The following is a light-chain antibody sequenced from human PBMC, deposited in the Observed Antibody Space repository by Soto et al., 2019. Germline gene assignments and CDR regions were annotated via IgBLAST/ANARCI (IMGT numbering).Light chain of an antibody. CDR2: GAS. V-gene: IGKV3-20*01. CDR1: QSVSSTY. J-gene: IGKJ1*01. Sequence: EIVLTQSPGTLSLSPGQRATLSCRASQSVSSTYLAWYQQKPGQAPRLLIYGASSRATGIPDRFSGSGSGTDFTLTISRLEPEDFAVYYCQQHVSSPVTFGQGTKVEIK. CDR3: QQHVSSPVT.